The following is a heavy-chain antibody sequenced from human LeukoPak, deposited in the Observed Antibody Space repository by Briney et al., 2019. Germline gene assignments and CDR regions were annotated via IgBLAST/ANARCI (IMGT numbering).Heavy chain of an antibody. CDR3: ARALYAYSSSRMFDY. J-gene: IGHJ4*02. V-gene: IGHV4-39*07. Sequence: TSETLSLTCTVSGVSISSSNSYWGWIRQPPGKGLEWIGSIYYSGNTYYNASLKSQVSISIDTSKNQFSLKLSSVTAADTAVYYCARALYAYSSSRMFDYWGQGTLVTVSS. D-gene: IGHD6-6*01. CDR2: IYYSGNT. CDR1: GVSISSSNSY.